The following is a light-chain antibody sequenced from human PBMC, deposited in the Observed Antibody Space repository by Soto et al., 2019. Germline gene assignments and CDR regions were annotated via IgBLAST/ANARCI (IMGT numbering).Light chain of an antibody. CDR3: QHFGSSPGFT. CDR1: QSINNRY. CDR2: AAS. Sequence: EIVLTQSPGTLSLSPGERATLSCRASQSINNRYLAWYQQKPGQAPRLLIYAASSRATGIPDRFSGSGSGTDFTLTISRLEPEDFAVYYFQHFGSSPGFTFGPGTKVDIK. J-gene: IGKJ3*01. V-gene: IGKV3-20*01.